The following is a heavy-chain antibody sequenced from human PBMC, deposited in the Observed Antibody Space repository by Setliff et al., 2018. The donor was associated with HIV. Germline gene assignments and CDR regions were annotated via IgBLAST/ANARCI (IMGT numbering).Heavy chain of an antibody. V-gene: IGHV3-7*03. J-gene: IGHJ4*02. CDR2: INQLGSER. CDR3: ARDKDEDYGSTSFDY. CDR1: GFTFSGHW. D-gene: IGHD4-17*01. Sequence: AGGSLRLSCAASGFTFSGHWMTWVRQAPGKGLESVANINQLGSERYYVDSVKGRFTISRDNAKNSLFLQMNSLRVDDTAVYYFARDKDEDYGSTSFDYWGQGILVTVSS.